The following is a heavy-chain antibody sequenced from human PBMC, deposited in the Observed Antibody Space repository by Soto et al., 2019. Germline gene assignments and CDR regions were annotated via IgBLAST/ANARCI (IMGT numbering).Heavy chain of an antibody. Sequence: QVQLAQSGAEVKKPGASVKVSCTASGYTFTSYDINWVRQATGQGLEWMGWMNPNSGNTGYAQKFQGRVTMTRNTSISTAYMELSSLRSEDTAVYYCARGAYGYTENWFDPWGQGTLVTVSS. CDR2: MNPNSGNT. V-gene: IGHV1-8*01. J-gene: IGHJ5*02. CDR3: ARGAYGYTENWFDP. CDR1: GYTFTSYD. D-gene: IGHD3-16*02.